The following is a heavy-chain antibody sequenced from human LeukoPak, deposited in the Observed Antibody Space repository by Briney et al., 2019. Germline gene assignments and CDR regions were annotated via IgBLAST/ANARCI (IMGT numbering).Heavy chain of an antibody. CDR1: GFTFSSYA. CDR3: AKTRGIAVAGFFDY. D-gene: IGHD6-19*01. CDR2: ISGSGGST. Sequence: GGSLRLSCAAFGFTFSSYAMSWVRQAPGKGLEWVSAISGSGGSTYYADSVKGRFTISRDNSKNTLYLQMNSLRAEDTAVYYCAKTRGIAVAGFFDYWGQGTLVTVSS. J-gene: IGHJ4*02. V-gene: IGHV3-23*01.